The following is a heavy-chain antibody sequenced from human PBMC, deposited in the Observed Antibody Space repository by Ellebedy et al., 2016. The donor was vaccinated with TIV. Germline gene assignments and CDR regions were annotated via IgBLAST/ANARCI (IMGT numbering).Heavy chain of an antibody. CDR3: ARVYVVVVAATSRYYYYGMDV. CDR1: GGSFSGYY. CDR2: INHSGST. D-gene: IGHD2-15*01. Sequence: SETLSLTXAVYGGSFSGYYWSWIRQPPGKGLEWIGEINHSGSTNYNPSLKSRVTISVDTSKNQFSLKLSSVTAADTAVYYCARVYVVVVAATSRYYYYGMDVWGQGTTVTVSS. J-gene: IGHJ6*02. V-gene: IGHV4-34*01.